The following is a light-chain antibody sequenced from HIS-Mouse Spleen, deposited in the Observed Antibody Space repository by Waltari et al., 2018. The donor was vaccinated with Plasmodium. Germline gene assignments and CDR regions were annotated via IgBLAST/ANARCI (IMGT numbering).Light chain of an antibody. J-gene: IGKJ2*01. CDR2: AAS. CDR1: QGISSY. Sequence: AIRMTQTPSPLSASTGDRVTITCRASQGISSYLALYQQKPGKAPKLLIYAASTLQSGVPARFSGSGSGTDFTLTISCLQSEDFATYYCQQYYSYPYTFGQGTKLEIK. CDR3: QQYYSYPYT. V-gene: IGKV1-8*01.